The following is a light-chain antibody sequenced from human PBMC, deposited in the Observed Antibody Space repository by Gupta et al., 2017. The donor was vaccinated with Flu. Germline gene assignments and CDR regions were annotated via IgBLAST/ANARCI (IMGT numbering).Light chain of an antibody. CDR1: QSVSNF. CDR3: HQGYSTPQT. CDR2: AAS. J-gene: IGKJ4*02. Sequence: GDRSTITCRASQSVSNFLNWYQQKPGKAPKLLIYAASTLQGGVPSRFSGSGSGTDFTLTINSLQPEDFATYYCHQGYSTPQTFGRGTTVEIK. V-gene: IGKV1-39*01.